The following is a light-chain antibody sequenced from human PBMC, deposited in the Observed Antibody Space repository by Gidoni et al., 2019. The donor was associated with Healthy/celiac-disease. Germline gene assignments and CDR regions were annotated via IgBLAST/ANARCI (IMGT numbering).Light chain of an antibody. V-gene: IGKV1D-13*01. J-gene: IGKJ5*01. CDR2: DAS. Sequence: AIQLTQSPSSLSASVGDRVTITCRASQGISSALAWYQQKPGKAPKLLIYDASSLESGVPSRVSGSGSGTDFTLTISSLQPEDFATYYCQQFNNYPTFGQXTRLEIK. CDR1: QGISSA. CDR3: QQFNNYPT.